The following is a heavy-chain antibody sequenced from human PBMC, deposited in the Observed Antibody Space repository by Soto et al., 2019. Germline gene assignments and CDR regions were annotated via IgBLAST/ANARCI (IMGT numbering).Heavy chain of an antibody. V-gene: IGHV3-48*01. D-gene: IGHD3-3*01. CDR3: ASSPLRYDFWSGYYTGTDFDY. Sequence: GGSLRLSCAPSGFTFSSYSMNMVRQAPEKGLEWASYISSSSSSIYYADSVKGRFTISRDNDKNSLYLQMNSLRAEDTAVYYCASSPLRYDFWSGYYTGTDFDYWGQGTLVTVSS. J-gene: IGHJ4*02. CDR1: GFTFSSYS. CDR2: ISSSSSSI.